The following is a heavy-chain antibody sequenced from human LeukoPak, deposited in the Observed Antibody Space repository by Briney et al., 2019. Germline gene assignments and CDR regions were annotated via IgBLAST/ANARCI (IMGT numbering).Heavy chain of an antibody. CDR3: ARDKPRGSYYGSIFDS. CDR1: GFTFSSYW. CDR2: IRDDGGEI. J-gene: IGHJ4*02. Sequence: GGSLRLSCEASGFTFSSYWMSWVRQAPGKGLEWVANIRDDGGEIYYVDSVKGRFTISRDSAKSSLFLQMNSLRAEDAAVYYCARDKPRGSYYGSIFDSWGQGTLVTVSS. D-gene: IGHD1-26*01. V-gene: IGHV3-7*01.